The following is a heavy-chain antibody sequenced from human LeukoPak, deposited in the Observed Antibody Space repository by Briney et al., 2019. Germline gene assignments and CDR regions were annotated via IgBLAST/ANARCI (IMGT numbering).Heavy chain of an antibody. Sequence: GGSLRLSCAASGFTFSSYSMKWVRQAPGKGLEWVSSISSSSSYIYYADSVKGRFTISRDNAKNSLYLQMNSLRAEDTAVYYCARARVAREGAFDYWGQGTLVTVSS. D-gene: IGHD3-3*01. CDR3: ARARVAREGAFDY. J-gene: IGHJ4*02. V-gene: IGHV3-21*01. CDR2: ISSSSSYI. CDR1: GFTFSSYS.